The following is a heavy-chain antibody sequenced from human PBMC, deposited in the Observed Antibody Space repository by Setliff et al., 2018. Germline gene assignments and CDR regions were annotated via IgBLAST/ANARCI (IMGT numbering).Heavy chain of an antibody. D-gene: IGHD2-21*02. CDR2: IGHTGSI. V-gene: IGHV4-38-2*02. Sequence: KPSETLSLTCTVSGYSISSGYIWCWIRQPPGKGLECVGNIGHTGSINYNPSLKSRLTISRETSKNQVSLKLNSVTATDTAVYYCARDLGHGGDSDYWGQGILATVSS. CDR3: ARDLGHGGDSDY. CDR1: GYSISSGYI. J-gene: IGHJ4*02.